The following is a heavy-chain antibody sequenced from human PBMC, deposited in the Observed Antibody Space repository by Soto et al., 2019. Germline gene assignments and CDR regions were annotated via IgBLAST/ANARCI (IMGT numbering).Heavy chain of an antibody. Sequence: PGESLKISCAASGFSFSTYAMTWVRQVPGKGLEWVSTINNIGVNTWQPDSVRGRFAISRDNSKNTLSLQMNSLRVEDTALYYCAKMRGSSDYRQWSFDIWGQGTMVTVSS. CDR2: INNIGVNT. J-gene: IGHJ3*02. D-gene: IGHD5-12*01. CDR1: GFSFSTYA. V-gene: IGHV3-23*01. CDR3: AKMRGSSDYRQWSFDI.